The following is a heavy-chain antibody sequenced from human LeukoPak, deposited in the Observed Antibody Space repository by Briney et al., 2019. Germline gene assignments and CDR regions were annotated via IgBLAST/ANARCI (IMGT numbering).Heavy chain of an antibody. CDR2: VCHSGST. D-gene: IGHD1-26*01. Sequence: KPSETLSLTCTVSGYSISSGYYWGWIRQPPGRGLEWIGSVCHSGSTYYNPSLSSRVTISVDTSKNQFSLKLSSVTAADTAVDYCARVPYSGTYYVDSWGQGTLVTVSS. CDR1: GYSISSGYY. CDR3: ARVPYSGTYYVDS. V-gene: IGHV4-38-2*02. J-gene: IGHJ4*02.